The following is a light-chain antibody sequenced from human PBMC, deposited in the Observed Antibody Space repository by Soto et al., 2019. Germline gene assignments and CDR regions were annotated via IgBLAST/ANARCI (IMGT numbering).Light chain of an antibody. V-gene: IGKV1-5*03. J-gene: IGKJ1*01. CDR2: KAS. Sequence: DTQMTQSPSTLSASVGDRVTIICRASQTISSWLAWYQQKPGKAPKLLIYKASSLESGVPSRFSGSGSGTEFTLTISSLQPDDLATYYCQQYNSCPWTFGQGTKVDIK. CDR1: QTISSW. CDR3: QQYNSCPWT.